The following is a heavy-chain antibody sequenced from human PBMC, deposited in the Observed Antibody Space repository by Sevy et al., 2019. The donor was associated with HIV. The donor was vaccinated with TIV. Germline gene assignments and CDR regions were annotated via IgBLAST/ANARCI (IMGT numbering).Heavy chain of an antibody. J-gene: IGHJ4*01. CDR3: ARVRHDGYCTNGVCFNFDN. CDR2: ISWNSASI. V-gene: IGHV3-9*01. D-gene: IGHD2-8*01. CDR1: GFTFDDYA. Sequence: GGSLRLSCAASGFTFDDYAMHWVRQAPGKGLEWVSGISWNSASIDYADSVKGRFTISRDNAKSSLYLQMKSLRAEDTALYYCARVRHDGYCTNGVCFNFDNWGQGTLVTVSS.